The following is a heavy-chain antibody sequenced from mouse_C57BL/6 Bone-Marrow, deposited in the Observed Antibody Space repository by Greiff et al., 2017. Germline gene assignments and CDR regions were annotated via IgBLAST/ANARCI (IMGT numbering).Heavy chain of an antibody. CDR1: GYTFTDYA. CDR3: ARSDGYLFAY. Sequence: VQGVESGPELVRPGVSVKISCKGSGYTFTDYAMHWVKQSHAKSLEWIGVISTYYGDASYNQKFKDKDTMTVDKSSSTAYMELARLTSEDSAVYYCARSDGYLFAYWGQGTLVTVSA. CDR2: ISTYYGDA. J-gene: IGHJ3*01. V-gene: IGHV1-67*01. D-gene: IGHD2-3*01.